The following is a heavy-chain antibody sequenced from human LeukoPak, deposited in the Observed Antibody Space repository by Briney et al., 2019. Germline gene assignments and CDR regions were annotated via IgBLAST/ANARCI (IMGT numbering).Heavy chain of an antibody. D-gene: IGHD3-16*02. V-gene: IGHV4-59*08. CDR2: IYYSGST. Sequence: PSETLSLTCTVSGGSISSYYWSGIRQPPGKGLEWIGYIYYSGSTNYNPSLKSRVTISVDTSKNQFSLKLSSVTAADTAVYYCARHFNDYDYVWGSYRHFDYWGQGTLVTVSS. CDR3: ARHFNDYDYVWGSYRHFDY. CDR1: GGSISSYY. J-gene: IGHJ4*02.